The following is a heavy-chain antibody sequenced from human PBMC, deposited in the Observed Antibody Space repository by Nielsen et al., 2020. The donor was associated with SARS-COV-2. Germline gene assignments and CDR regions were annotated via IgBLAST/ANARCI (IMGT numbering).Heavy chain of an antibody. CDR1: GGSISSSNW. D-gene: IGHD3-22*01. CDR3: ARDPHYYDSSGYYYEGRRAFDI. J-gene: IGHJ3*02. V-gene: IGHV4-4*02. Sequence: GSLRLSCAVSGGSISSSNWWSWVRPPPGKGLEWIGEIYHSGSTNYNPSLKSRVTISVDKSKNQFSLKLSSVTAADTAVYYCARDPHYYDSSGYYYEGRRAFDIWGQGTMVTVSS. CDR2: IYHSGST.